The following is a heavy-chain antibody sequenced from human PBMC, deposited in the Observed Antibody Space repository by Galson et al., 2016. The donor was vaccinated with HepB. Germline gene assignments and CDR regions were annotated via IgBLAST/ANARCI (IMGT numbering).Heavy chain of an antibody. CDR3: ATLSFPRNGGPGSYFDS. V-gene: IGHV3-11*01. CDR1: GFIFGDYY. D-gene: IGHD3-10*01. J-gene: IGHJ4*02. CDR2: ISSSGGII. Sequence: SLRLSCAASGFIFGDYYMNWIRQAPGKGPEWISFISSSGGIIKYSDSVKGRFSVSSDNAKNSLYLQMNSLRTNDTGVYYCATLSFPRNGGPGSYFDSWGQGTLVTVSS.